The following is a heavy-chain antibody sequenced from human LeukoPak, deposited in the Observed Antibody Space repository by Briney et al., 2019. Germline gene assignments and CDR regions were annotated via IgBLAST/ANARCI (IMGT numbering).Heavy chain of an antibody. J-gene: IGHJ4*02. CDR1: GFTFSSYS. CDR2: ISSSSSYI. D-gene: IGHD5-18*01. V-gene: IGHV3-21*01. Sequence: PGGSLRLSCAASGFTFSSYSMNWVRQAPGKGLEWVSSISSSSSYIYYADSVKGRFTISRDNAKNSLYLQTNSLRAEDTAVYYCARADRGYSYGDAYWGQGTLVTVSS. CDR3: ARADRGYSYGDAY.